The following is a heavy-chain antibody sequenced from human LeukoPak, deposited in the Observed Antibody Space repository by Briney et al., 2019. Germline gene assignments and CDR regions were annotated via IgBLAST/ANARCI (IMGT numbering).Heavy chain of an antibody. Sequence: GESLKISCKGSGYSFTSYWIGWVRQMPGKGLEWMGIIYPGDSDTRYCPSFQGQVTISADKSISTAYLQWSSLKASDTAMYYCARHSATKDIVVVVAAMDYWGQGTLVTVSS. J-gene: IGHJ4*02. CDR3: ARHSATKDIVVVVAAMDY. CDR1: GYSFTSYW. V-gene: IGHV5-51*01. CDR2: IYPGDSDT. D-gene: IGHD2-15*01.